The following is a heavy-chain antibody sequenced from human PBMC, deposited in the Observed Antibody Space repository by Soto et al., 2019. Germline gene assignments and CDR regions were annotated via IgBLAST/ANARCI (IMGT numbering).Heavy chain of an antibody. Sequence: GGCLRRSWAASGFTFGDYYMSWIRQAPGRGLEWVSYISFAALTINYADSVKGRFTISRDNTKNSLYLQMNSLRADDTAVYYCARYLEKAPTHTDWSETRGQGTPVTVSS. CDR1: GFTFGDYY. V-gene: IGHV3-11*01. D-gene: IGHD2-15*01. CDR2: ISFAALTI. J-gene: IGHJ4*02. CDR3: ARYLEKAPTHTDWSET.